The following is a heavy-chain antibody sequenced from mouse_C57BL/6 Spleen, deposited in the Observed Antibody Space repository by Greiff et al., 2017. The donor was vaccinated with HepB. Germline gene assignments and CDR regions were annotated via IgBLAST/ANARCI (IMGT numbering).Heavy chain of an antibody. CDR2: IDPNSGGT. D-gene: IGHD1-1*01. J-gene: IGHJ4*01. Sequence: QVQLQQPGAELVKPGASVKLSCKASGYTFTSYWMHWVKQRPGRGLEWIGRIDPNSGGTKYNEKFKSKATLSVDKPSGTAYMQLSSLTSEDSAVYYCARRVTTVVAPYAMDYWGQGTAVTVSA. V-gene: IGHV1-72*01. CDR3: ARRVTTVVAPYAMDY. CDR1: GYTFTSYW.